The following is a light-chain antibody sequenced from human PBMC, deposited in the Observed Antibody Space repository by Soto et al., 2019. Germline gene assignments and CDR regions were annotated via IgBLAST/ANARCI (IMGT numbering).Light chain of an antibody. CDR3: CSYTSSSTYV. V-gene: IGLV2-14*01. J-gene: IGLJ1*01. CDR2: DVS. Sequence: QSVLTQPASVSGSPRQSIAISCTGSSGGVGAYNYVSWYQQYSGKAPKLMIYDVSNRPSGVSDRFSGSKSGNTASLTISGLQAEDEADYYCCSYTSSSTYVFGTGTKVTVL. CDR1: SGGVGAYNY.